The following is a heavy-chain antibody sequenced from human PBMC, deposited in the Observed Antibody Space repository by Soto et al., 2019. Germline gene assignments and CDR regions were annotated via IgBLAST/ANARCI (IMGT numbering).Heavy chain of an antibody. Sequence: EVQLVETGGGLIQPGGSLRLSCAASDFTVSSNYMSWVRQAPGKGLEWVSVIYSGGSTYYADSVKGRFTISRDNSKNTLYLQMNSLRAEDTAVYYCAKDYDFWSGYYLNYYGMDVWGQGTTVTVSS. CDR2: IYSGGST. CDR1: DFTVSSNY. V-gene: IGHV3-53*02. CDR3: AKDYDFWSGYYLNYYGMDV. D-gene: IGHD3-3*01. J-gene: IGHJ6*02.